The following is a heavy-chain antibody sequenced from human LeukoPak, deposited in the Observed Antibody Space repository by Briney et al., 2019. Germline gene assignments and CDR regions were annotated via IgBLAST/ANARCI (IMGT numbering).Heavy chain of an antibody. J-gene: IGHJ4*02. V-gene: IGHV3-21*01. D-gene: IGHD3-22*01. Sequence: GGSLRLSCAASGFTFSSYSMNWVRQAPGKGLEWVSSISSSSSYIYYADSVKGRFTISRDNSKNTLYLQMNRPRAENTALYYCARVYGGYYYDSSGYYGFDYWGQGTLVTVSS. CDR2: ISSSSSYI. CDR3: ARVYGGYYYDSSGYYGFDY. CDR1: GFTFSSYS.